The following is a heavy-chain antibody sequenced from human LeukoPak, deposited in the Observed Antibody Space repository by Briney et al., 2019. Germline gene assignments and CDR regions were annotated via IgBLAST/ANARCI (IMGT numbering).Heavy chain of an antibody. J-gene: IGHJ6*03. CDR1: GGSFSGYY. Sequence: SETLSLTCAVYGGSFSGYYWSWIRQPPGKGLEWIGEINHSGSTNYNPSLKSRVTISVDTSKNQFSLKLSSVTAADTAVYYCARTRGGVVTRVRNYYYYYMDVWGKGTTVTISS. CDR3: ARTRGGVVTRVRNYYYYYMDV. V-gene: IGHV4-34*01. CDR2: INHSGST. D-gene: IGHD4-23*01.